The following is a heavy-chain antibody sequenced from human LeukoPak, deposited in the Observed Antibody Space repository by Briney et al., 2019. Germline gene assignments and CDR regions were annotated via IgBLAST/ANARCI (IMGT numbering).Heavy chain of an antibody. D-gene: IGHD3-16*01. CDR2: IDPNSGGT. J-gene: IGHJ4*02. CDR3: XXXRYRLAETYIDY. V-gene: IGHV1-2*02. CDR1: GYTFTGYY. Sequence: ASVKVSCKASGYTFTGYYMHWVRQAPGQGLEWMGWIDPNSGGTNYAQKFQGRVTMTRDTSISTAYMELSRLRSDDTAVYYCXXXRYRLAETYIDYWGQGTLVTVSS.